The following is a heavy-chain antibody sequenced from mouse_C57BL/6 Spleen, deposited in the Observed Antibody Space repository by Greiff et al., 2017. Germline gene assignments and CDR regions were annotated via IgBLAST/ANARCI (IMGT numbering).Heavy chain of an antibody. J-gene: IGHJ3*01. D-gene: IGHD2-4*01. CDR3: ARREYYDYDSSAWFAY. CDR1: GYAFSSYW. CDR2: IYPGDGDT. V-gene: IGHV1-80*01. Sequence: VQLQPSGAELVKPGASVKISCKASGYAFSSYWMNWVKQRPGKGLEWIGQIYPGDGDTNYNGKFKGKATLTADKSSSTAYMQLSSLTSEDSAVYFCARREYYDYDSSAWFAYWGQGTLVTVSA.